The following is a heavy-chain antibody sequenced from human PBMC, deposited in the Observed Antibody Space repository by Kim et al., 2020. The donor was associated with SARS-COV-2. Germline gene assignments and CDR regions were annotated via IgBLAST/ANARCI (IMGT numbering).Heavy chain of an antibody. CDR3: ARDRFSNYVGFVHY. Sequence: AQKLQGRVTMTTDTSTSTAYMELRSLRSDDTAVYYCARDRFSNYVGFVHYWGQGTLVTVSS. D-gene: IGHD4-4*01. J-gene: IGHJ4*02. V-gene: IGHV1-18*01.